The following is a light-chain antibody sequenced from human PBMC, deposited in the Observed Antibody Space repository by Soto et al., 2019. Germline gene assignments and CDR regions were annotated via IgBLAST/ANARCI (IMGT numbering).Light chain of an antibody. Sequence: DIQMTQSPSTLSASVGDRVTITCRASQSISWWLAWYQQKPGKAPKLLIYDASSLESGVPSRFSGSGSGTEFSLTISRLQPDDFATYYCQQYNRYWTFGQGTKVDIK. V-gene: IGKV1-5*01. CDR3: QQYNRYWT. CDR2: DAS. CDR1: QSISWW. J-gene: IGKJ1*01.